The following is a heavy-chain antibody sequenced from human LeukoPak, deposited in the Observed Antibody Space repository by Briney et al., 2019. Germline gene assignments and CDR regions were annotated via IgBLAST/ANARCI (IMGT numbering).Heavy chain of an antibody. CDR1: GFTFSDYY. V-gene: IGHV4-59*12. CDR3: ARDQEYSIQLDY. CDR2: IYYSGST. Sequence: GSLRLSCAASGFTFSDYYMSWIRQPPGKGLEWIGYIYYSGSTNYNPSLKSRVTISVDTSKIQFSLKLSSVTAADTAVYYCARDQEYSIQLDYWGQGTLVTVSS. D-gene: IGHD6-6*01. J-gene: IGHJ4*02.